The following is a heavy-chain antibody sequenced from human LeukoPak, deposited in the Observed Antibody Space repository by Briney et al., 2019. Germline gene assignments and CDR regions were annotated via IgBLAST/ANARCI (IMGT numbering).Heavy chain of an antibody. Sequence: PSETPSLTCAVSGGSISSSNWWSWVRQPPGKGLEWIGEIYHTGSTNYNPSLKSRVTISVDKSKNQFSLKLSSVTAADTAVYYCARGVVVAATWPYYGMDVWGQGTTVTVSS. CDR3: ARGVVVAATWPYYGMDV. CDR1: GGSISSSNW. D-gene: IGHD2-15*01. J-gene: IGHJ6*02. V-gene: IGHV4-4*02. CDR2: IYHTGST.